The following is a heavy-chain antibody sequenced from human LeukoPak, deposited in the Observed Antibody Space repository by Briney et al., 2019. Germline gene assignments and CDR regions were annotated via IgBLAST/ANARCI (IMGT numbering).Heavy chain of an antibody. D-gene: IGHD2-21*02. CDR2: ISYDGSNK. V-gene: IGHV3-30*18. CDR1: GFTFSSYG. Sequence: GGSLRLSCAASGFTFSSYGMHWVRQAPGKGLEWVAVISYDGSNKYYADSVKGRFTISRDNSKNTLYLQMNSLRAEDTAVYYCAKDQAYCGGDCYSGYYFDYWGQGTLVTVSS. CDR3: AKDQAYCGGDCYSGYYFDY. J-gene: IGHJ4*02.